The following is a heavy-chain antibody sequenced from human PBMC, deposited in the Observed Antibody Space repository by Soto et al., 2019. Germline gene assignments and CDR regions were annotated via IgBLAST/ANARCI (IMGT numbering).Heavy chain of an antibody. V-gene: IGHV3-23*01. CDR3: AKTANTISPKYFDY. Sequence: GSLRLSCAAAGLSFSTYAMSWVRQAPGKGLEWVSAISGSGGSKYYADSVKGRFTISRDNSKKTLYVQMNSLRAEDTAVYYCAKTANTISPKYFDYWGQGTLVTVSS. J-gene: IGHJ4*02. CDR1: GLSFSTYA. D-gene: IGHD3-3*01. CDR2: ISGSGGSK.